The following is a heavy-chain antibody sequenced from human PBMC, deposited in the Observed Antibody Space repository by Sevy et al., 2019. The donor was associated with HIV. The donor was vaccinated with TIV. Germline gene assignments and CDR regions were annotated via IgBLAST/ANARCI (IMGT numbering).Heavy chain of an antibody. CDR3: ARDPDYYCSGGSCYIRGHAFDI. J-gene: IGHJ3*02. CDR2: IIPIFGTA. V-gene: IGHV1-69*06. Sequence: SVKVSCKASGGTFSSYAISWVRQAPGQGLEWMGGIIPIFGTANYAQKFQGRVTITADKSTGTAYMELSSLGSEDTAVYYCARDPDYYCSGGSCYIRGHAFDIWGQGTMVTVSS. D-gene: IGHD2-15*01. CDR1: GGTFSSYA.